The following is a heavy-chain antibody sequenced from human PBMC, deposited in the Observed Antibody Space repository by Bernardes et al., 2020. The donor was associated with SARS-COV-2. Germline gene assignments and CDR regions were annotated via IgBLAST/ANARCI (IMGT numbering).Heavy chain of an antibody. CDR2: ISSSSSAI. CDR1: GFTFSSYS. Sequence: GSLILSCAASGFTFSSYSMNWVRQAPGKGLEWVSYISSSSSAIYYAESVKGRFIISRDNAKNSLYLQMNSLRDDDTAVYYCARVVENNSAYYSTPLDSWGQGTLVTVSS. J-gene: IGHJ4*02. D-gene: IGHD3-22*01. CDR3: ARVVENNSAYYSTPLDS. V-gene: IGHV3-48*02.